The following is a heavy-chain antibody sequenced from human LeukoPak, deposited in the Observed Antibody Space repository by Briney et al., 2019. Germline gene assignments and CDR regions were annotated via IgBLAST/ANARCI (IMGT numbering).Heavy chain of an antibody. V-gene: IGHV4-30-4*08. D-gene: IGHD3-22*01. Sequence: SQTLSLTCTVSGGSISSGDYYWSWIRQPPGKGLEWIGYIYYSGSTYYNPSLKSRVTISVDTSKNQFSLKLSSVTAAGTAVYYCARTEVMDSSGYYYGSFDYWGQGTLVTVSS. J-gene: IGHJ4*02. CDR3: ARTEVMDSSGYYYGSFDY. CDR1: GGSISSGDYY. CDR2: IYYSGST.